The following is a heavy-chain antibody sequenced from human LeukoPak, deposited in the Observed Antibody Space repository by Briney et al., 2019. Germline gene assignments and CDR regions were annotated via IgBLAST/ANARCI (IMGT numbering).Heavy chain of an antibody. J-gene: IGHJ6*02. CDR1: GFPLNCNY. CDR2: IYSGGST. Sequence: GSLEPSFAASGFPLNCNYMNWVRPAPGKGLEGGSGIYSGGSTYYADSVKGRFTISRDNSKNTLYLQMNSLRAEDTAVYYCARDRALDIVATTSYGMDVWGQGTTVTVSS. CDR3: ARDRALDIVATTSYGMDV. D-gene: IGHD5-12*01. V-gene: IGHV3-53*01.